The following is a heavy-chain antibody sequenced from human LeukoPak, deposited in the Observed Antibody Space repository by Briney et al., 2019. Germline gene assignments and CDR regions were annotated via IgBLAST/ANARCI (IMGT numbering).Heavy chain of an antibody. D-gene: IGHD3-22*01. V-gene: IGHV1-8*01. Sequence: ASVKVSCKASGYTFTSYDINCVRQATGQGLEWMGGMNPNSGNTGYAQKFQGRVTMTRNTSISTAYMELSSLRSEDTAVYYCASYYYDSSGYPLFDYWGQGTLVTVSS. CDR2: MNPNSGNT. CDR3: ASYYYDSSGYPLFDY. J-gene: IGHJ4*02. CDR1: GYTFTSYD.